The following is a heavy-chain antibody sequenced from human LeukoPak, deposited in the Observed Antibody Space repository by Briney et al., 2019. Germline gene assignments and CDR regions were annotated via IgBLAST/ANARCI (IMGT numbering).Heavy chain of an antibody. CDR2: INCNGGST. CDR3: ARARMRSGSYYRLDYYYGMDV. V-gene: IGHV3-20*01. J-gene: IGHJ6*02. Sequence: PGGSLRLSCAASGFTFDDYGMSWVRQAPGKGLEWVSGINCNGGSTGYADSVKGRFTISRDNAKNSLYLQMNSLRAEDTALYHCARARMRSGSYYRLDYYYGMDVWGQGTTVTVSS. CDR1: GFTFDDYG. D-gene: IGHD3-10*01.